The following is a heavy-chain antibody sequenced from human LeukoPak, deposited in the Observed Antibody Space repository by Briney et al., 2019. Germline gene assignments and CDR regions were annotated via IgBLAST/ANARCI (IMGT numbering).Heavy chain of an antibody. CDR1: GGSISSYY. CDR2: MYYSGST. V-gene: IGHV4-59*01. Sequence: SETLSLTCTVSGGSISSYYWSWIRQPPGKGLEWIGYMYYSGSTNYNPSLKSRVTISVDTSKNQFSLKLSSVTAADTAVYYCARFSGSYPYYFDYWGQGTLVTASS. D-gene: IGHD1-26*01. J-gene: IGHJ4*02. CDR3: ARFSGSYPYYFDY.